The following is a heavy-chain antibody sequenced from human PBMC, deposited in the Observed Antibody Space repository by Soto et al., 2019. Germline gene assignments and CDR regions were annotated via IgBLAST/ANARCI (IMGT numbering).Heavy chain of an antibody. CDR1: GLSLSAYY. D-gene: IGHD3-10*01. V-gene: IGHV3-11*06. CDR3: ATFHSGSGNGF. Sequence: VQLVESGGGPVKPGGSLRLSCVASGLSLSAYYMRWIRQAPGGGLEWVSYSSDSASYATYADSVKGRFTISRDNAKNTLYLQMNSLKSEDTAVYYCATFHSGSGNGFWGQGTLVSVSS. CDR2: SSDSASYA. J-gene: IGHJ4*02.